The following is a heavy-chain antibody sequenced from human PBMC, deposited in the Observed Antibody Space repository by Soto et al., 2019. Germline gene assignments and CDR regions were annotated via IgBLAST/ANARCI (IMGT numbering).Heavy chain of an antibody. V-gene: IGHV1-18*04. CDR3: ARVEDYFDSSGYAH. Sequence: EASVKVSCKASGYSFTNYGITWVRQAPGQGLEWMGWISAYNGNINYAQKFQGRVTMTTDTSTSTAYLELRSLTSDDTAMYYCARVEDYFDSSGYAHWGQGTLVTVSS. CDR2: ISAYNGNI. D-gene: IGHD3-22*01. CDR1: GYSFTNYG. J-gene: IGHJ4*02.